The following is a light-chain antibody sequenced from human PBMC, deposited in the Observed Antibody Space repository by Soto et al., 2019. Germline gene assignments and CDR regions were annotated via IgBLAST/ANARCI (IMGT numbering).Light chain of an antibody. CDR1: QSVSSN. V-gene: IGKV3-15*01. J-gene: IGKJ4*01. Sequence: EIVMTQSPATLSVSPGERATLSCRASQSVSSNLAWYQQKPGQAPRLLIYGASTRATGIPARFSGSGSGTEFTLTISSLQSEDFAGYYCQQYNNWPPLTLGGGTKVEIK. CDR3: QQYNNWPPLT. CDR2: GAS.